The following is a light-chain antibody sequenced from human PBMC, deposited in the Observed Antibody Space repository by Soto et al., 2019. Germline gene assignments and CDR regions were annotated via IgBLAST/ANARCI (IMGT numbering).Light chain of an antibody. V-gene: IGKV1-9*01. J-gene: IGKJ3*01. CDR3: QQQDPNSFT. Sequence: ILMTQSPSSLSASVGDRVTISCRASQGIRTYLAWSQQKPGKAPKILFYAAFALQSGVPSRFSGSGSGTDITLAISSLHHDDFATSYSQQQDPNSFTFGPGTRE. CDR2: AAF. CDR1: QGIRTY.